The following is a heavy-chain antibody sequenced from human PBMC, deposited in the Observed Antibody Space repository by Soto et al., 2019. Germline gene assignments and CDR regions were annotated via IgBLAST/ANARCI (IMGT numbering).Heavy chain of an antibody. Sequence: EVQLVESGGGLVQPGGSLRLSCAASGFRFRSYWMSWVRQAPGKGPEWVANIKDDGSEEYYVDSVKGRFSISRDSAKNRVYLQMTSLRDEATAVYYCARDSGDNSGWDHWCQGSLVTVAS. V-gene: IGHV3-7*04. CDR3: ARDSGDNSGWDH. CDR1: GFRFRSYW. J-gene: IGHJ4*02. D-gene: IGHD6-19*01. CDR2: IKDDGSEE.